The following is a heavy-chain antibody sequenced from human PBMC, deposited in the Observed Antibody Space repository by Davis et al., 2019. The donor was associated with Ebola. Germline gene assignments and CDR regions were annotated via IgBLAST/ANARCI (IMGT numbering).Heavy chain of an antibody. D-gene: IGHD3-22*01. Sequence: MPSETLSLTCTVSGGSISSYYWSWIRQPPGKGLEWIGYIYYSGSTNYNPSLKSRVTISVDTSKNQFSLKLSSVTAADTAVYYCARTVSPYYYDSSGRTPVGYFDLWGRGTLVTVSS. V-gene: IGHV4-59*01. J-gene: IGHJ2*01. CDR2: IYYSGST. CDR1: GGSISSYY. CDR3: ARTVSPYYYDSSGRTPVGYFDL.